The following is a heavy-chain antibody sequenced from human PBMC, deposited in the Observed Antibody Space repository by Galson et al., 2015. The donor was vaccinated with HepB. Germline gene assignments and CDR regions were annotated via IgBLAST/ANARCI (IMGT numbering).Heavy chain of an antibody. V-gene: IGHV3-7*03. CDR2: IKQDGSEK. Sequence: SLRLSCAASGFTFSSYWMSWVRQAPGKGLEWVANIKQDGSEKYYVDSVKGRFTISRDNAKNSLYLQMNSLRAEDTAVYYCARDGPGPPKDIVVVPAQSDYYYYGMDVWGQGTAVTVSS. CDR1: GFTFSSYW. D-gene: IGHD2-2*01. J-gene: IGHJ6*02. CDR3: ARDGPGPPKDIVVVPAQSDYYYYGMDV.